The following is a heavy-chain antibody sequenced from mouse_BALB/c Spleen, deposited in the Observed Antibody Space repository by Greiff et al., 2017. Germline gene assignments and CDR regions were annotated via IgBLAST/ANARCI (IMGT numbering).Heavy chain of an antibody. CDR1: GFSLTSYG. Sequence: VKLEESGPGLVAPSQSLSITCTVSGFSLTSYGVHWVRQPPGKGLEWLGVIWAGGSTNYNSALMSRLSISKDNSKSQVFLKMNSLQTDDTAMYYCARDYYGSSIAYWGQGTLVTVSA. J-gene: IGHJ3*01. V-gene: IGHV2-9*02. CDR2: IWAGGST. D-gene: IGHD1-1*01. CDR3: ARDYYGSSIAY.